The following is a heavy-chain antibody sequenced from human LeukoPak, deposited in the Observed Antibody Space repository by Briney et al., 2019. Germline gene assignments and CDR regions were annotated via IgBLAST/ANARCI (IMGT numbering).Heavy chain of an antibody. CDR1: GGSISSSSYF. CDR2: IYYSGST. CDR3: ARCRIAPDWFDP. V-gene: IGHV4-39*01. J-gene: IGHJ5*02. Sequence: SETLSLTCTVSGGSISSSSYFWGWIRQPPGKGLEWIGSIYYSGSTYYSPSLKSRVTISVDTSKNQFSLKLSSVTAADTAVYYCARCRIAPDWFDPWGQGTLVTVSS. D-gene: IGHD6-13*01.